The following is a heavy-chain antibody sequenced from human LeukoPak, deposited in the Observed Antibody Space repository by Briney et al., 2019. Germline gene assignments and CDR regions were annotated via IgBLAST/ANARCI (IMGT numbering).Heavy chain of an antibody. D-gene: IGHD6-13*01. V-gene: IGHV1-69*01. CDR2: IIPIFGTA. J-gene: IGHJ5*02. CDR1: GGTFSSYA. Sequence: ASVRVSCKASGGTFSSYAISWVRQAPGQGLEWMGGIIPIFGTANYAQKFQGRVTITADESTSTAYMELSSLRSEDTAVYYCATGPYSSSWSYNWFDPWGQGTLVTVSS. CDR3: ATGPYSSSWSYNWFDP.